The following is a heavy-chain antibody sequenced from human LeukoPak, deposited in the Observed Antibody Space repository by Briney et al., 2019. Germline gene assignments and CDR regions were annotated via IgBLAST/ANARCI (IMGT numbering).Heavy chain of an antibody. D-gene: IGHD3-10*01. CDR2: LGVSVSGYGGST. J-gene: IGHJ4*02. V-gene: IGHV3-23*01. CDR3: AKEFMVRGVLWDY. Sequence: GGSLRPSCAASGFTFSRYAMSWVRQAPGKGLEWVSALGVSVSGYGGSTYYADSVKGRFTISRDNSKNTLYLQMNSLRAEDTAVYYCAKEFMVRGVLWDYWGQGTLVTVSS. CDR1: GFTFSRYA.